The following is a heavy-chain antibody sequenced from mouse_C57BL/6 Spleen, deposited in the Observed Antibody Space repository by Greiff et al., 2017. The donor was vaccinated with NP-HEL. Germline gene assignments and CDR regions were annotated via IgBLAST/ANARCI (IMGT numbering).Heavy chain of an antibody. D-gene: IGHD1-1*01. J-gene: IGHJ2*01. Sequence: VQLQQSGPELVKPGASVKLSCKASGYTFTSYDINWVKQRPGQGLEWIGWIYPRDGSTKYNEKFKGKATLTVDTSSSTAYMELHSLTSEDSAVYFCARSDYYYGSDYFDYWGQGTTLTVSS. V-gene: IGHV1-85*01. CDR3: ARSDYYYGSDYFDY. CDR2: IYPRDGST. CDR1: GYTFTSYD.